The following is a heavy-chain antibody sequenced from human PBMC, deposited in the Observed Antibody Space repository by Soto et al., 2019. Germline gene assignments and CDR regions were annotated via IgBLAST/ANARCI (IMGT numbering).Heavy chain of an antibody. V-gene: IGHV3-72*01. J-gene: IGHJ4*02. CDR2: ARNKAHSYTT. D-gene: IGHD2-8*01. Sequence: PGGSLRLSCAASGVTFSDHHMDWVRQAPGKGLEWVGRARNKAHSYTTAYAASVKGRFTISRDDSKNSLSLQMNSLKAEDTAVYLCHSLMGPSFDWWGQGPLVT. CDR3: HSLMGPSFDW. CDR1: GVTFSDHH.